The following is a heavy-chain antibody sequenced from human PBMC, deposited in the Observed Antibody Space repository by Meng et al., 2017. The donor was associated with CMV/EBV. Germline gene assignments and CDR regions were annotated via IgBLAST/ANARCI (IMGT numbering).Heavy chain of an antibody. J-gene: IGHJ4*02. V-gene: IGHV6-1*01. CDR3: ARETVDSIYYFDY. CDR1: GDSVSGNSAA. D-gene: IGHD7-27*01. Sequence: LRSGAGLVKPSQTLSLTVASSGDSVSGNSAAWIWIRQSPARGLEWLGRTYYRSKWYNDYAVSVKSRITINPDTSKNQCSRQLNSVTPEDTAVYYCARETVDSIYYFDYWGQGTLVTVSS. CDR2: TYYRSKWYN.